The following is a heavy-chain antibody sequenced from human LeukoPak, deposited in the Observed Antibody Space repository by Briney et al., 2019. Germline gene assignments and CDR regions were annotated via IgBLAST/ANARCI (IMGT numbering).Heavy chain of an antibody. CDR2: IKQDGSER. Sequence: GGSLRLSCAVSGFTFSNYWVSWFRQAPGQGLEWVASIKQDGSERYYVDSVKGRFTISRDNAKNSLFLQLSSLRVEDTAVYYCARGSMHIYHLYTDYWGQGTLVTVSS. J-gene: IGHJ4*02. V-gene: IGHV3-7*01. CDR3: ARGSMHIYHLYTDY. CDR1: GFTFSNYW. D-gene: IGHD3-16*02.